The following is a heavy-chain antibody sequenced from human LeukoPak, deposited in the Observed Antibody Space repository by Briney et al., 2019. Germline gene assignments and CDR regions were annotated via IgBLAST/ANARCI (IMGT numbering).Heavy chain of an antibody. J-gene: IGHJ4*02. Sequence: ASVKVSCKASGYTFTGYYMHWVRQAPGQGLEWMGRINPNSGGANYAQKFQGRVTMTSDTSINTAYMELSRLRSDDTAVYYCARVNGSSGWLPVGSYNYWGQGTLVTVSS. V-gene: IGHV1-2*06. CDR1: GYTFTGYY. CDR2: INPNSGGA. CDR3: ARVNGSSGWLPVGSYNY. D-gene: IGHD6-19*01.